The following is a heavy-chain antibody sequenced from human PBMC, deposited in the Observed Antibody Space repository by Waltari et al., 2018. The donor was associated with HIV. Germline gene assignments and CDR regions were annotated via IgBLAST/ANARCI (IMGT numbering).Heavy chain of an antibody. CDR2: ISWDGGST. CDR1: ALPFDDYA. D-gene: IGHD4-17*01. Sequence: EVQLVESGGVVVQPGGSLTLSCAASALPFDDYAMHWVRQAPGKGLEWVSLISWDGGSTYYADSVKGRFTISRDNSKNSLYLQMNSLRAEDTALYYCSTYGDSEAFDIWGQGTMVTVSS. V-gene: IGHV3-43D*03. J-gene: IGHJ3*02. CDR3: STYGDSEAFDI.